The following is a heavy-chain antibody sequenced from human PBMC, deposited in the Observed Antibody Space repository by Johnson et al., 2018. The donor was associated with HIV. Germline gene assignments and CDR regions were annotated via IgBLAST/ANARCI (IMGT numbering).Heavy chain of an antibody. Sequence: VQLVESGGGLVQPGGSLRLSCAASGFLFSSQWMSWVRQAPGKGPEWVASIKEDGGALYYADSVEGRFTISRDKTKESLYLQMNNLRAEDTAVYYCARAQAWGQGTMVIVSS. J-gene: IGHJ3*01. CDR1: GFLFSSQW. V-gene: IGHV3-7*05. CDR3: ARAQA. CDR2: IKEDGGAL.